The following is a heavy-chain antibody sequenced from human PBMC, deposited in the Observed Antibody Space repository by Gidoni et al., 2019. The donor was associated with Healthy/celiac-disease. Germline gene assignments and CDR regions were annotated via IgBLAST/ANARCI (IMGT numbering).Heavy chain of an antibody. J-gene: IGHJ4*02. CDR3: TTDVLGWAVAGTGDY. D-gene: IGHD6-19*01. CDR2: IKSKTDGGTT. Sequence: EVQLVESGGGLVKPGGSLRLSCAASGFTFSNAWMSWVRQAPGKGLEWVGRIKSKTDGGTTDYAAPVKGRFTISRDDSKNTLYLQMNSLKTEDTAVYYCTTDVLGWAVAGTGDYWGQGTLVTVSS. CDR1: GFTFSNAW. V-gene: IGHV3-15*01.